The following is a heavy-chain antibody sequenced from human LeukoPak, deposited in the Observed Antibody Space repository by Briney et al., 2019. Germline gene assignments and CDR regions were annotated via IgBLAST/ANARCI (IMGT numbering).Heavy chain of an antibody. D-gene: IGHD1-26*01. CDR1: GFTFSDSA. V-gene: IGHV3-73*01. CDR2: IRSKPQSYAT. J-gene: IGHJ4*02. CDR3: TRVGPSTVVDY. Sequence: GGSLRLSCAASGFTFSDSAIHWVRQASGKGLEWVGRIRSKPQSYATAYDESLKGRFTISRDDSKNTAYLQMSSLKIEDTAVYYCTRVGPSTVVDYWGQGAQVTVSS.